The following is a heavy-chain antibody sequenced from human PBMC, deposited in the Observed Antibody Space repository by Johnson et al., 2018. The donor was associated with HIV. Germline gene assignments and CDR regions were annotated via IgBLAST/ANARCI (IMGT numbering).Heavy chain of an antibody. D-gene: IGHD6-19*01. V-gene: IGHV3-30*04. J-gene: IGHJ3*02. CDR2: ISYDGSNK. CDR1: GFTFSSYA. Sequence: VQLVESGGGVVQPGRSLRLSCAASGFTFSSYAMHWVRQAPGKGLEWVAVISYDGSNKYYPDSVKGRFTISRDNSKNNLYLQLSSLRAEDTAVYYCARDRPTGLIAVAGRNAFDIWGQGTMVTVSS. CDR3: ARDRPTGLIAVAGRNAFDI.